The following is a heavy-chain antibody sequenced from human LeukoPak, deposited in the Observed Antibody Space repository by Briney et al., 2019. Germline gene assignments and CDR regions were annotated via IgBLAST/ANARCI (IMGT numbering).Heavy chain of an antibody. CDR3: ARMTLYGSGTVH. D-gene: IGHD3-10*01. CDR2: ISSNGGST. V-gene: IGHV3-64*02. Sequence: GGSLRLSCAASGFTFSSYSMHWVRQAPGRGLEYVSGISSNGGSTWYAGSVKGRFTISRDNSKNTVNLQLGSLRIEDTAVYHCARMTLYGSGTVHWGQGILVTVSS. CDR1: GFTFSSYS. J-gene: IGHJ4*02.